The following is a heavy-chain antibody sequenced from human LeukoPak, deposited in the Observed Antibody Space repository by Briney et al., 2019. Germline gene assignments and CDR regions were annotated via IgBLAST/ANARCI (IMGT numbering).Heavy chain of an antibody. CDR3: ARTPITIFGVVIMRYYGMDV. CDR1: GGSFSGYY. D-gene: IGHD3-3*01. J-gene: IGHJ6*02. V-gene: IGHV4-34*01. CDR2: INHSGST. Sequence: SQTLSLTCAVYGGSFSGYYWSWIRQPPGKGLEWIGEINHSGSTNYNPSLKSRVTISVDTSKNQFSLKLSSVTAADTAVYYCARTPITIFGVVIMRYYGMDVWGQGTTVTVSS.